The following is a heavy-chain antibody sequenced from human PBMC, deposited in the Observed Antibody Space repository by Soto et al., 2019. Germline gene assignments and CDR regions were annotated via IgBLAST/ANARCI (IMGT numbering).Heavy chain of an antibody. D-gene: IGHD2-21*01. CDR3: ARDPDQQGLQLWAHFDY. Sequence: EVQLVESGGGLVKPGGSLRLSCEVSGFTFSTSGMNWVRQAPGKGLEWVSSIGTNSNFRYYADSVRGRFTISRDNAKNSVYLQMNSLRADDTAVYYCARDPDQQGLQLWAHFDYWGRGTLITVSS. CDR2: IGTNSNFR. CDR1: GFTFSTSG. J-gene: IGHJ4*02. V-gene: IGHV3-21*01.